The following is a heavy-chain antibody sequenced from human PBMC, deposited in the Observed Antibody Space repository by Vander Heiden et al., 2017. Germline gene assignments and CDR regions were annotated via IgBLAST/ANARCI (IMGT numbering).Heavy chain of an antibody. CDR1: GGSISSHTYS. CDR2: LSYDGST. J-gene: IGHJ4*02. CDR3: ARHLGVYGDDSLDY. Sequence: QLQLQESGPGLVKPSATLSLTCAVSGGSISSHTYSWGWIRQPPGKGLEWIGSLSYDGSTYYNASLESRVTMSVDTSKNQLSLKLSSVTAADTAVYYCARHLGVYGDDSLDYWGQGTLVTVSS. V-gene: IGHV4-39*01. D-gene: IGHD4-17*01.